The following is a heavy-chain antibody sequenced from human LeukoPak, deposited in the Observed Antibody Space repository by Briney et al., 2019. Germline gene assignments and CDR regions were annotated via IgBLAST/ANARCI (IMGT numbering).Heavy chain of an antibody. Sequence: RPSETLSLTCAVYGGSFSGCYWSWIRQPPGKGLEWIGEINHSGSTNYNPSLKSRVTISVDTSKNQFSLKLSSVTAADTAVYYCARAQDSPAAGGTAVDYYFDYWGQGTLVTVSS. D-gene: IGHD6-13*01. CDR3: ARAQDSPAAGGTAVDYYFDY. CDR2: INHSGST. J-gene: IGHJ4*02. V-gene: IGHV4-34*01. CDR1: GGSFSGCY.